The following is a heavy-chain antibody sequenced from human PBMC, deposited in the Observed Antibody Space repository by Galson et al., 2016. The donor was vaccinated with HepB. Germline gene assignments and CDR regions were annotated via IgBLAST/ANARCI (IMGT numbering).Heavy chain of an antibody. J-gene: IGHJ5*02. Sequence: SVKVSCKASGYTYTRYYIHWVRQAPGQGLEWMGIINPSGGSTSYAQNFQGRVTMTRDTSTSRVHMELSSLRSEDTDVYCCAGVESPPPFFSIIVVVLGRTPSPQPPPRAHRSSPWR. CDR1: GYTYTRYY. V-gene: IGHV1-46*01. CDR3: AGVESPPPFFSIIVVVLGRTPSPQPPPRAHRSSP. D-gene: IGHD3-22*01. CDR2: INPSGGST.